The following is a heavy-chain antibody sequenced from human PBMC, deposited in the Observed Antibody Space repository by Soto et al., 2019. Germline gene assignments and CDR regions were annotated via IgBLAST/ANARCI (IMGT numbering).Heavy chain of an antibody. V-gene: IGHV4-61*01. CDR2: IYYSGST. J-gene: IGHJ6*02. CDR3: ARLRGHSNNWYYAVDV. D-gene: IGHD6-13*01. Sequence: PAETLSLTCIVSGGSVVSGSHYWIGIRQRPGKGLECIGYIYYSGSTNYNPSHKSRVTISVDTSKNQFSLKLSSVTAADTALYYCARLRGHSNNWYYAVDVWGQGTTVTVSS. CDR1: GGSVVSGSHY.